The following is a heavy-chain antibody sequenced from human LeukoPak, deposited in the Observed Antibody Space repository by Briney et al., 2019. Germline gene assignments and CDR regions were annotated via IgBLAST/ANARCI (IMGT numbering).Heavy chain of an antibody. D-gene: IGHD2-15*01. V-gene: IGHV4-39*07. CDR1: GYSISSSSYY. CDR3: ARDWDLGYCSGGSCYRDY. J-gene: IGHJ4*02. Sequence: SETLSLTCSVSGYSISSSSYYWGWIRQPPGTGLEWNGSIYYSGSTYYNPSLKSRVTISVDTSKNQFSLKLSSVTAADTAVYYCARDWDLGYCSGGSCYRDYWGQGTLVTVSS. CDR2: IYYSGST.